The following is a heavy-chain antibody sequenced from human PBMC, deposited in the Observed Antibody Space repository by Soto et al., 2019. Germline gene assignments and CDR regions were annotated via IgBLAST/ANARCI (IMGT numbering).Heavy chain of an antibody. Sequence: QVQLEQSGAEVKKPGSSVKVSCRAYGGTFSNYAVSWVRQAPGQGLEWMGGIIPLIGTTTYAQKLQGRVTITADDATTPDSMERSSLRSEDRAMYYFARAHDAYYDIMIGPVHGMDVWGQGTTVIVSS. V-gene: IGHV1-69*12. CDR1: GGTFSNYA. J-gene: IGHJ6*02. CDR2: IIPLIGTT. CDR3: ARAHDAYYDIMIGPVHGMDV. D-gene: IGHD3-9*01.